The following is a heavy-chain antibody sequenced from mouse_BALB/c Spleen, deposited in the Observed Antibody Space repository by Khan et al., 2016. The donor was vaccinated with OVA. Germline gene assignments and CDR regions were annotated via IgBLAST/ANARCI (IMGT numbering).Heavy chain of an antibody. CDR2: IDHQNGNT. CDR1: GLNIKDTY. V-gene: IGHV14-3*02. Sequence: VQLQQSGAELVKSGATVKLSCTASGLNIKDTYMHWLKQWPEQGLEWIGRIDHQNGNTKYAPKFPGKATITEDTSSNTAYLQVSNRTSEDTSVYYGARMARKWGQGTTLTVSS. J-gene: IGHJ2*01. CDR3: ARMARK.